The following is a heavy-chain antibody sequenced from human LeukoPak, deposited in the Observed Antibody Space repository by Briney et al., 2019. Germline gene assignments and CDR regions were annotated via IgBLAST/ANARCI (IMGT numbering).Heavy chain of an antibody. Sequence: PGGSLRLSCAASGFTFSSYAMSWVRQAPGKGLEWVSAISGSGGSTYYADSVKGRFTISRDNSKNTLYLQMNSLRAEDTAVYYCAKDLGPMGLWFGELSYSWGQGTLVTVSS. CDR2: ISGSGGST. V-gene: IGHV3-23*01. CDR3: AKDLGPMGLWFGELSYS. J-gene: IGHJ4*02. CDR1: GFTFSSYA. D-gene: IGHD3-10*01.